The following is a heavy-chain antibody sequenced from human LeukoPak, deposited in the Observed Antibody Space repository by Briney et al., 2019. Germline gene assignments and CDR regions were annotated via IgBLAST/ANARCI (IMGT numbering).Heavy chain of an antibody. J-gene: IGHJ4*02. V-gene: IGHV1-69*06. D-gene: IGHD1-26*01. Sequence: ASVKVSCKASGGTFSSYAISWVRQAPGQGLEWMGGIIPIFGTANYAQKFQGRVTITADKSTSTAYMELSSLRSEDTAVYYCARGSIIVGATTHFDYWGQGTLVTVSS. CDR1: GGTFSSYA. CDR3: ARGSIIVGATTHFDY. CDR2: IIPIFGTA.